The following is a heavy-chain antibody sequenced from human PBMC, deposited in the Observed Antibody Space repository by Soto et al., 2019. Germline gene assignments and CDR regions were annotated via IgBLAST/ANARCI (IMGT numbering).Heavy chain of an antibody. CDR1: GFTFSNYA. V-gene: IGHV3-23*01. CDR3: ARGGEATTYFFDY. CDR2: FSGSGGST. Sequence: GGSLRLSCVGSGFTFSNYAMTWVRQAPGKGLEWVSSFSGSGGSTYYAASVKGRFTISRDNSKSTLYLQMNRLRAEDTALYFCARGGEATTYFFDYWGQGTSVTVSS. J-gene: IGHJ4*01. D-gene: IGHD5-12*01.